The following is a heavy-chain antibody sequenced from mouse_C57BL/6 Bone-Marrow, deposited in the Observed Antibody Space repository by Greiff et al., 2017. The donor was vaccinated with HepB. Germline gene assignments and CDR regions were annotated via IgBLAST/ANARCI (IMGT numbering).Heavy chain of an antibody. CDR3: ARRGGIYYDYYYAMDY. D-gene: IGHD2-4*01. J-gene: IGHJ4*01. Sequence: QVQLQQPGAELVKPGASVKLSCKASGYTFTSYWMHCVKQRPGQGLEWIGMIHPNSGSTNYNEKFKSKATLTVDKSSSTAYMQLSSLTSEDSAVYYCARRGGIYYDYYYAMDYWGQGTSVTVAS. V-gene: IGHV1-64*01. CDR2: IHPNSGST. CDR1: GYTFTSYW.